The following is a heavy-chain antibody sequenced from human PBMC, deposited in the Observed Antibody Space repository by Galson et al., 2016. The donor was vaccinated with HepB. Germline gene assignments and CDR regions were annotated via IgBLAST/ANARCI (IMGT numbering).Heavy chain of an antibody. V-gene: IGHV1-69*13. J-gene: IGHJ6*02. CDR1: GGTLRNQA. D-gene: IGHD5-12*01. CDR3: ARVTATKNFHYGKDV. Sequence: SVKVSCKASGGTLRNQAITWVRQAPGQGLEWMGGIIPIFGTINYAQKFQGRVTITADESTSTAYMEVSSLRSEDTAVYYCARVTATKNFHYGKDVWGQGTTVTVSS. CDR2: IIPIFGTI.